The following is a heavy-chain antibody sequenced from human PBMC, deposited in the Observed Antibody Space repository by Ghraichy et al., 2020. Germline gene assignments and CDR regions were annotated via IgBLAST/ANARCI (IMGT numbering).Heavy chain of an antibody. CDR3: AREGDSNWNLGTY. D-gene: IGHD1-7*01. Sequence: GGSLRLSCAASGFTFSSYWMSWVRQAPGKGLEWVANIKQDGSEKYYVDSVKGRFTISRDNAKNSLYLQMNSLRAEDTAVYYCAREGDSNWNLGTYWGQGTLVTVSS. CDR2: IKQDGSEK. V-gene: IGHV3-7*01. J-gene: IGHJ4*02. CDR1: GFTFSSYW.